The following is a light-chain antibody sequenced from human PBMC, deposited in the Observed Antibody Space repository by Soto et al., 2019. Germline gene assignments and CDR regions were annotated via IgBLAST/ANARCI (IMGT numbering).Light chain of an antibody. CDR1: QSVSSTS. J-gene: IGKJ3*01. CDR2: GAS. CDR3: QQYGSSPPFT. V-gene: IGKV3-20*01. Sequence: EIVLTQSPGTLSLSPGERATLSCRASQSVSSTSLAWYQQKPGQSPRLLIYGASSRATGIPDRFSGSGSGTDFALTISRLEPEDFALYYCQQYGSSPPFTFGPGTKVHIK.